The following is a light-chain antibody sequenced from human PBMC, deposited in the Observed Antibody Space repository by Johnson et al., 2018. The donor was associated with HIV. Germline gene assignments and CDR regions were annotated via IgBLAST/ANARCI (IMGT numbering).Light chain of an antibody. Sequence: HSVLTQPPSVSAAPGQQVTISCSGSSSNIGNNYVSWYQQPPGTAPKLLIYENNKRPSGFPDRFSCSKSCSSATLALPGLQPGAEADYYCGTWDSSLREVFGTGTKVTVL. CDR2: ENN. CDR3: GTWDSSLREV. V-gene: IGLV1-51*02. CDR1: SSNIGNNY. J-gene: IGLJ1*01.